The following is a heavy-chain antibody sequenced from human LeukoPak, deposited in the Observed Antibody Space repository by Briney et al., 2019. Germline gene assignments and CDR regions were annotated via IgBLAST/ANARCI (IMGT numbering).Heavy chain of an antibody. V-gene: IGHV3-7*01. CDR2: IKEEVSEK. Sequence: GGSLRLSCGLSGFTSRSYWMTWVRQAPGKGVEGVANIKEEVSEKYYVDPVKGGLTISRDNSNNSMDLQMNSLRAEDTAVYYCARAKNTQLQPFFDYWGQGTLVTVSS. CDR1: GFTSRSYW. J-gene: IGHJ4*02. CDR3: ARAKNTQLQPFFDY. D-gene: IGHD4-23*01.